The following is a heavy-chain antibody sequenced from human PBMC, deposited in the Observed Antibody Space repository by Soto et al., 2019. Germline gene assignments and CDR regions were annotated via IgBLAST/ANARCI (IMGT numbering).Heavy chain of an antibody. D-gene: IGHD3-10*01. CDR3: ARDFLLWNHQQGYYYGRDV. J-gene: IGHJ6*02. CDR2: INAGNGNT. Sequence: ASVKVSCKASGYTFTIYAMHWVRQAPRQRLEWMGWINAGNGNTKYSQKFQDRVTITRDTSASTAYMELSSLRSEDTAVYYCARDFLLWNHQQGYYYGRDVWGQGTTVTVS. CDR1: GYTFTIYA. V-gene: IGHV1-3*01.